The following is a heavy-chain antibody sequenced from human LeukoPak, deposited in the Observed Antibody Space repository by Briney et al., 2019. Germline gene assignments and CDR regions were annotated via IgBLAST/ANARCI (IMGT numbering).Heavy chain of an antibody. D-gene: IGHD3-10*01. J-gene: IGHJ4*02. CDR2: IKSKGDGETT. V-gene: IGHV3-15*01. CDR1: GFTFANAW. CDR3: TTDLGLTMIRGVIVS. Sequence: PGGSLRLSCEASGFTFANAWMNWVRQAPGKGLAWVGRIKSKGDGETTDYAAPVKGRFTMSRDDSKATLYLQMNYLEAEDTAVYYCTTDLGLTMIRGVIVSWGQGAQVTVSS.